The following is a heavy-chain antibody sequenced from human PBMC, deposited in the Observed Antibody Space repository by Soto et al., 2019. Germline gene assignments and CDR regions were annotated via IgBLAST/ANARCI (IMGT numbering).Heavy chain of an antibody. J-gene: IGHJ6*02. V-gene: IGHV3-64*04. CDR2: ISSNGGST. CDR3: ASDIRAHGSGSYYNYYYYGMDV. Sequence: GGSLRLSCSASGFTFSSYAMHWVRQAPGKGLEYVSAISSNGGSTYYADSVKGRFTISRDNSKNTLYLQMNSLRAEDTAVYYCASDIRAHGSGSYYNYYYYGMDVWGQGTTVTVSS. D-gene: IGHD3-10*01. CDR1: GFTFSSYA.